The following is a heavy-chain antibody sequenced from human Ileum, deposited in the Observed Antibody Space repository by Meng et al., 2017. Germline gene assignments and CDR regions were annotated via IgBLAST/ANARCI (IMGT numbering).Heavy chain of an antibody. CDR2: ISNSGSAT. CDR1: GFTFSDYY. CDR3: ARGRLGAD. V-gene: IGHV3-11*01. D-gene: IGHD3-10*01. J-gene: IGHJ4*02. Sequence: GGGLFRPGGSLALSSPPSGFTFSDYYMSWVRQAPGKGLEWVAYISNSGSATSYADSVEGRFTISRDNPKKSLHLQMNSLRAEDTAVYYCARGRLGADWGQGTLVTVSS.